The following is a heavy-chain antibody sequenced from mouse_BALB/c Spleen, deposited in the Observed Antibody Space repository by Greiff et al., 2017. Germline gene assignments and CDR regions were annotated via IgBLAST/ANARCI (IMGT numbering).Heavy chain of an antibody. J-gene: IGHJ3*01. V-gene: IGHV2-2*02. D-gene: IGHD2-14*01. Sequence: QVQLQQSGPGLVQPSQSLSITCTVSGFSLTSYGVHWVRQSPGKGLEWLGVIWSGGSTDYNAAFISRLSISKDNSKSQVFFKMNSLQANDTAIYYCARTGYRYESGVFAYWGQGTLVTVSA. CDR2: IWSGGST. CDR1: GFSLTSYG. CDR3: ARTGYRYESGVFAY.